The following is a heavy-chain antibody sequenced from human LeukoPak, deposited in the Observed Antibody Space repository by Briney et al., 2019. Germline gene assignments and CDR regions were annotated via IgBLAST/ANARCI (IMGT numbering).Heavy chain of an antibody. J-gene: IGHJ6*03. V-gene: IGHV3-21*01. D-gene: IGHD2-21*01. Sequence: GGSLRLSCAASGFTFSSYSMNWVRQAPGKGLEWVSSISSSSSYIYYADSVKGRFTISRDNTKNSLYLQMNSLRAEDTAVYYCARDLRGDYSYYYMDVWGKGTTVTVSS. CDR2: ISSSSSYI. CDR3: ARDLRGDYSYYYMDV. CDR1: GFTFSSYS.